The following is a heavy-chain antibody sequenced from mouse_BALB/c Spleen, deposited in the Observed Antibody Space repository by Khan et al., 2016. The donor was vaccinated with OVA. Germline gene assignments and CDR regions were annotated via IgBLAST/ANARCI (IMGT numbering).Heavy chain of an antibody. CDR3: ARTARIEY. D-gene: IGHD1-2*01. V-gene: IGHV3-2*02. CDR2: ISYSGST. J-gene: IGHJ2*01. CDR1: GYSITSGYG. Sequence: EVQLQESGHGLVKPSQSLSLTCTVTGYSITSGYGWNWIRQFRGNQLEWMGYISYSGSTNYNQSLKSRITITRDTSKNQFFLQLNSVTTDDTAAYYCARTARIEYWGQGTTLTVSS.